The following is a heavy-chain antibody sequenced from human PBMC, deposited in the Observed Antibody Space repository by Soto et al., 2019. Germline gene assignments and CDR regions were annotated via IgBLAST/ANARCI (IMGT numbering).Heavy chain of an antibody. CDR1: GYTFTGYY. D-gene: IGHD5-18*01. J-gene: IGHJ4*02. Sequence: ASVKVSCKASGYTFTGYYMHCVLRARGQGREWMGWINPNSGGTNYAQKFQGRVTMTRDTSISTAYMELSRLRSDDTAVYYCARDGYSYGYGYFDYWGQGTLVTVSS. CDR2: INPNSGGT. CDR3: ARDGYSYGYGYFDY. V-gene: IGHV1-2*02.